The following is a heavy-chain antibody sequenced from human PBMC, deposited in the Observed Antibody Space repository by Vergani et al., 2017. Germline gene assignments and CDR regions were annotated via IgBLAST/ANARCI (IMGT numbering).Heavy chain of an antibody. D-gene: IGHD4-17*01. CDR1: GFTFSGSA. CDR3: TRRPPYGDYVGWFDP. J-gene: IGHJ5*02. V-gene: IGHV3-73*01. CDR2: IRSKANSYAT. Sequence: EVQLVESGGGLVQPGGSLKLSCAASGFTFSGSAMHWVRQAPGKGLEWVGRIRSKANSYATAYAASVKGRFTISSDDSKNTAYLQMNSLKTEDTAVYYCTRRPPYGDYVGWFDPWGQGTLVTVSS.